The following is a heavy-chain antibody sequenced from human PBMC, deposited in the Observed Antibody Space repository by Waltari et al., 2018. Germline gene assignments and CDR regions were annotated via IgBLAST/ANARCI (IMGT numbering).Heavy chain of an antibody. J-gene: IGHJ3*02. D-gene: IGHD6-13*01. CDR1: GGSISSYY. V-gene: IGHV4-4*07. CDR2: IYTGGST. CDR3: AREKGGYSSSWYGDAVDI. Sequence: QVQLPESGPGLVKPSETLSLTCTVSGGSISSYYWSWIRQPAGKGLEWLGRIYTGGSTNYNPPLKSRVTMAGDTSKNQFALKLSSGTAADTAVDYWAREKGGYSSSWYGDAVDIWGQGTMVTVSS.